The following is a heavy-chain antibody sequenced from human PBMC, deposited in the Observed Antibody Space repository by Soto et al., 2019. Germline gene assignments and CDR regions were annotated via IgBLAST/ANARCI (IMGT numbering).Heavy chain of an antibody. CDR3: AREGYFAGNPSYNYFYAMDV. D-gene: IGHD6-13*01. V-gene: IGHV4-30-2*01. CDR1: GGSITSGAYS. J-gene: IGHJ6*02. Sequence: QLQLQESGSGLVKPSQTLSLICTVSGGSITSGAYSWSWVRQPPGKDLEWIGYIYHSGETYYNPSLGSRATISLDRSNNQFSLRVTSVTAADTAVYYCAREGYFAGNPSYNYFYAMDVWGQGTTVTVSS. CDR2: IYHSGET.